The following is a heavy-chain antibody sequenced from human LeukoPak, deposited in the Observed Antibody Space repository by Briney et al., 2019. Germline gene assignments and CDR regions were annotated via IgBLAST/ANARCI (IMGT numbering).Heavy chain of an antibody. V-gene: IGHV1-69*05. J-gene: IGHJ5*02. Sequence: RASVKVSCKASGGTFSSYAISWVRQAPGQGLEWMGGIIPIFGTANYAQKFQGRVTITTDESTSTAYMELSSLRSEDTAVYYCARVRSAAAAIGSWFDPWGQGTLVTVSS. CDR1: GGTFSSYA. CDR3: ARVRSAAAAIGSWFDP. D-gene: IGHD6-13*01. CDR2: IIPIFGTA.